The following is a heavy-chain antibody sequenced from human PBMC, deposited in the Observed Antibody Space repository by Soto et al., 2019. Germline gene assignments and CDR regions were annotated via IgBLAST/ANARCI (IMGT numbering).Heavy chain of an antibody. CDR2: IRSKAYGGTT. CDR3: TRARVRAVDFDY. J-gene: IGHJ4*02. V-gene: IGHV3-49*03. CDR1: GFTFGDHA. Sequence: GGSLRLSCTASGFTFGDHAMSWFRQAPGKGLEWVGFIRSKAYGGTTEYAASVKGRFTISRDDSKSIAYLQMNSLKTEDTAVYYCTRARVRAVDFDYWGQGPLVTVSS. D-gene: IGHD6-19*01.